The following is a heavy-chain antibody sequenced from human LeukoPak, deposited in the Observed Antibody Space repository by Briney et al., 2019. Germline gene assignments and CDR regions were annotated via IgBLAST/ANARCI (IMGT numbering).Heavy chain of an antibody. D-gene: IGHD2-21*02. J-gene: IGHJ4*02. Sequence: GGSLRLSCAASGFTFSNYAMSWVRHTPGKGLEWVSVIYSGGSTDYADSVKGRFTISRDNSKNTLYLQMNSLRAEDTAVYYCAREGYCGGDCFLYWGQGTLVTVSS. V-gene: IGHV3-66*01. CDR2: IYSGGST. CDR3: AREGYCGGDCFLY. CDR1: GFTFSNYA.